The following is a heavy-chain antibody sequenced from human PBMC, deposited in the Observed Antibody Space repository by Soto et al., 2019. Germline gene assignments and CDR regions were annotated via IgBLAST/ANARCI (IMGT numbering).Heavy chain of an antibody. D-gene: IGHD3-22*01. CDR2: IYYSEST. V-gene: IGHV4-59*01. Sequence: KPSETLSLTCTVSGGSISSYYWSWIRQPPGKGLEWIGYIYYSESTNYNPSLKSRVTISVDTSKNQFSLKLSSVTAADTAVYYCASFFRRSRGSSGYYSEYFQHWGQGTLVTVSS. CDR3: ASFFRRSRGSSGYYSEYFQH. CDR1: GGSISSYY. J-gene: IGHJ1*01.